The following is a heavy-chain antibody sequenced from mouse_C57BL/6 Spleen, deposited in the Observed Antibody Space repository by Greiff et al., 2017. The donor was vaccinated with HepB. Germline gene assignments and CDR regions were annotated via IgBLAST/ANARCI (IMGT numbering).Heavy chain of an antibody. D-gene: IGHD2-3*01. CDR3: AREDGYYVDY. CDR2: INPSSGYT. Sequence: VQLQESGAELARPGASVMMSCKASGYTFTSYTMHWVKQRPGQGLEWIGYINPSSGYTKYNQKFKDKATLTADKSSSTAYMQLSSLTSEDSAVYYCAREDGYYVDYWGQGTTLTVSS. J-gene: IGHJ2*01. V-gene: IGHV1-4*01. CDR1: GYTFTSYT.